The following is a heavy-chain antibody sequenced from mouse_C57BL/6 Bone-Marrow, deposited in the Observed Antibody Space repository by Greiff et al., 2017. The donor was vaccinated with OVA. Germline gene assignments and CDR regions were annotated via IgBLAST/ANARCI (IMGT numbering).Heavy chain of an antibody. Sequence: EVKLVESGGGLVKPGGSLKLSCAASGFTFSSYAMSWVRQTPEKRLEWVATISDGGSYTYYPDNVKGRFTISRDNAKNNLYLQMSHLKSEDTAMYYCAREITTVVATWYCDVWGTGTTVTVSS. D-gene: IGHD1-1*01. J-gene: IGHJ1*03. V-gene: IGHV5-4*01. CDR2: ISDGGSYT. CDR3: AREITTVVATWYCDV. CDR1: GFTFSSYA.